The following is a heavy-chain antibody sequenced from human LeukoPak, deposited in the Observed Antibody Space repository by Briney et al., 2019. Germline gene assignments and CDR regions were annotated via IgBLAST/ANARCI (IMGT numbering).Heavy chain of an antibody. V-gene: IGHV4-39*07. Sequence: SETLSLTCTVSGASISSSDYYWGWIRQPPGKGLEWIGTIFNSGSTYYKPSLKSRVTISVDTSKNQFSLKLSSVTAADTAVYYCARVRTSTSYDAFNIWGQGTMVTVSS. J-gene: IGHJ3*02. CDR3: ARVRTSTSYDAFNI. D-gene: IGHD2-2*01. CDR2: IFNSGST. CDR1: GASISSSDYY.